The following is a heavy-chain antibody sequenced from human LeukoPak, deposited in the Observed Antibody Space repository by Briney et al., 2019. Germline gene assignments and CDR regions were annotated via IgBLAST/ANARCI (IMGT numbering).Heavy chain of an antibody. CDR2: IYHSGST. D-gene: IGHD3-16*01. CDR1: GGSISSGGYP. CDR3: ARGGDLAYFDY. J-gene: IGHJ4*02. V-gene: IGHV4-30-2*01. Sequence: SETLSLTCTVSGGSISSGGYPWSWIRQPPGKGLEWIGYIYHSGSTYYNPSLKSRVTISVDRSKNQLSLKLSSVTAADTAVYYCARGGDLAYFDYWGQGTLVTDSS.